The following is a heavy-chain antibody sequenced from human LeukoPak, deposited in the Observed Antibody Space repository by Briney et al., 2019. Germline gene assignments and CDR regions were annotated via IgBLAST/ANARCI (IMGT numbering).Heavy chain of an antibody. Sequence: SETLSLTCTVSGGPISSYYWSWIRQPPGKGLEWIGYIYYSGSTNYNPSLKSRVPISVDTSKNQFSLKLSSVTAADTAVYYCARDGGSSGYTDYWGQGNLVTVSS. CDR3: ARDGGSSGYTDY. CDR2: IYYSGST. CDR1: GGPISSYY. V-gene: IGHV4-59*01. J-gene: IGHJ4*02. D-gene: IGHD3-22*01.